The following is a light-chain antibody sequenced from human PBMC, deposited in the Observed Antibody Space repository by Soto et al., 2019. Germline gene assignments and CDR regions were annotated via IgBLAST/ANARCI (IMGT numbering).Light chain of an antibody. V-gene: IGLV4-60*03. J-gene: IGLJ2*01. CDR2: LEGSGSY. Sequence: QSALTQSSSASASLGSSVKLTCTLSSGHSSYIIAWHQQQPGKAPPYLMKLEGSGSYNKGSGVPDRFSGSSSGADRYLTISNLQAEDEADYYCETWDSNTRVFGGGTKLTVL. CDR1: SGHSSYI. CDR3: ETWDSNTRV.